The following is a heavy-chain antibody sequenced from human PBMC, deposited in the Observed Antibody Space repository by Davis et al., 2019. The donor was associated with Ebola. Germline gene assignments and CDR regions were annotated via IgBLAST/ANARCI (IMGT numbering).Heavy chain of an antibody. D-gene: IGHD5-12*01. CDR1: GDSVSTAG. J-gene: IGHJ6*04. CDR3: ARGWLRVGMDV. CDR2: TYYNSKWYN. Sequence: PSETLSLTCAISGDSVSTAGWNWIRQSPSRGLEWLGRTYYNSKWYNDYAVSVKSRITINPDTSKNQFSLQLNSVIPEDTALYYCARGWLRVGMDVWGKGTTVTVSS. V-gene: IGHV6-1*01.